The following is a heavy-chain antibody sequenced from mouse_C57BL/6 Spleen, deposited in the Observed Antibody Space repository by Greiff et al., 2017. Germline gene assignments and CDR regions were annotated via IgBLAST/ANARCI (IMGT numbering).Heavy chain of an antibody. D-gene: IGHD4-1*01. V-gene: IGHV1-80*01. CDR1: GYAFSSYW. Sequence: QVQLQQSGAELVKPGASVKISCKASGYAFSSYWMNWVKQRPGKGLEWIGQIYPGDGDTNYNGKFKGKATLTADKSSSTAYMQLSSLTSEDSAVYVCARSNWEVGYYCDYWGQGTTLTVSS. CDR2: IYPGDGDT. CDR3: ARSNWEVGYYCDY. J-gene: IGHJ2*01.